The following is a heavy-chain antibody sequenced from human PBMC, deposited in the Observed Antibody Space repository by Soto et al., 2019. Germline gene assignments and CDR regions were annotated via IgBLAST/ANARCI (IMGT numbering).Heavy chain of an antibody. Sequence: GGSLRLSCAASGFTFSSYSMNWVRQAPGKGLEWVSSISSSSSYIYYADSVKGRFTISRDNAKNSLYLQMNSLRAEDTAVYYCAREGGIAAAGTFYYYYMDVWGKGTTVTVSS. D-gene: IGHD6-13*01. CDR3: AREGGIAAAGTFYYYYMDV. J-gene: IGHJ6*03. CDR1: GFTFSSYS. V-gene: IGHV3-21*01. CDR2: ISSSSSYI.